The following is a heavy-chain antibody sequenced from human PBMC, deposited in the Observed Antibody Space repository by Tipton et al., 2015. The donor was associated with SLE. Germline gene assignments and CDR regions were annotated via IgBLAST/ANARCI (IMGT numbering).Heavy chain of an antibody. CDR2: IYYSGST. V-gene: IGHV4-39*07. CDR3: ARDATIFGVVTFFDY. Sequence: TLSLTCTVSGGSISSSSYYWGWIRQPPGKGLEWIGSIYYSGSTYYNPSLKSRVTITVDTSKNQFSLKLSSVTAADTAVYYCARDATIFGVVTFFDYWGPGALVTVSS. CDR1: GGSISSSSYY. J-gene: IGHJ4*02. D-gene: IGHD3-3*01.